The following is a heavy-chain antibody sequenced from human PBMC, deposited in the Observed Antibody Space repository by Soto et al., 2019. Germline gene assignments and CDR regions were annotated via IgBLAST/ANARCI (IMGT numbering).Heavy chain of an antibody. Sequence: QVQLQESGPGLVKPSETLSLTCTVSGGSISSYYWSWIRQPPGKGLEWLGYIYDSGRTNYTPSLKSRVTISVDTSKNQFSLKLNSMTAADTAVYYCARHNYGSGSTYFYYWGQGTLVTVSS. D-gene: IGHD3-10*01. CDR1: GGSISSYY. CDR3: ARHNYGSGSTYFYY. CDR2: IYDSGRT. J-gene: IGHJ4*02. V-gene: IGHV4-59*08.